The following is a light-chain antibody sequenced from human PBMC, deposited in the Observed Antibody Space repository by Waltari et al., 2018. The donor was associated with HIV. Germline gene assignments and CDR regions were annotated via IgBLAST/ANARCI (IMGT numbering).Light chain of an antibody. CDR1: ALPQQY. V-gene: IGLV3-25*03. CDR2: KDR. Sequence: SYELTQPPSVSVSPGPTARITCSGHALPQQYASLYQQKPGQAPVLVIYKDRERPPGIPERFSGSSSGTTVTLTISGVQAEDEADYYCQSADSSGTYRVFGGGTKLTVL. CDR3: QSADSSGTYRV. J-gene: IGLJ3*02.